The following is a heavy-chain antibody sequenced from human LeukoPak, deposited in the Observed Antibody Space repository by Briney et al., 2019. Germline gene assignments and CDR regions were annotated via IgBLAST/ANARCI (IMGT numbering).Heavy chain of an antibody. Sequence: PSETLSLTCTVPVDSISISVYYSGSSRQARGKGLEWIGYMYYSGSTYYKPSLTSRVTISVDTSKTQFSLKLTSVTAAATAIYYCARDGPYCSGGSCFDYWDQGTLVTVSS. CDR1: VDSISISVYY. D-gene: IGHD2-15*01. CDR3: ARDGPYCSGGSCFDY. V-gene: IGHV4-31*03. CDR2: MYYSGST. J-gene: IGHJ4*02.